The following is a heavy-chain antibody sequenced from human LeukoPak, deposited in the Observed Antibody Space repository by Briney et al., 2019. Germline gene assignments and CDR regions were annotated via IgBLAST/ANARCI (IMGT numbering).Heavy chain of an antibody. CDR3: ASYYYGSGSYYNHETFDY. D-gene: IGHD3-10*01. J-gene: IGHJ4*02. CDR1: GGTFSSYA. CDR2: IIPIFGTA. V-gene: IGHV1-69*05. Sequence: SVKVSCKASGGTFSSYAVSWVRQAPGQGLEWMGRIIPIFGTANYAQKFQGRVTITTDESTSTAYMELSSLRSEDTAVYHCASYYYGSGSYYNHETFDYWGQGTLVTVPS.